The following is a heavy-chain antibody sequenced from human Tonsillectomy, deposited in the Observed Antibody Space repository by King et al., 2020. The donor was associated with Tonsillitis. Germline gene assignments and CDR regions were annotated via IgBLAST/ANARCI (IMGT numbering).Heavy chain of an antibody. V-gene: IGHV4-30-2*01. CDR1: GGSISSGGYS. Sequence: QLQASGSGLVKPSPTLSLTCAVSGGSISSGGYSWSWIRQPPGKGLEWIGYIYHSGSTYYNPSLKSRVTISVDRSKNQFSLKLSSVTAADTAVYYCARGSGSYSGDYFDYWGQGTLVTVSS. J-gene: IGHJ4*02. CDR3: ARGSGSYSGDYFDY. D-gene: IGHD1-26*01. CDR2: IYHSGST.